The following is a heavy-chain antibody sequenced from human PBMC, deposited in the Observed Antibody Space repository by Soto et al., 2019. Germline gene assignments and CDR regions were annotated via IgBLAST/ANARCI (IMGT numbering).Heavy chain of an antibody. J-gene: IGHJ4*02. CDR1: GYTFTGYY. V-gene: IGHV1-2*04. CDR3: ARDGRYCSSTSCYQFDY. Sequence: ASVKVSCKASGYTFTGYYMHWVRQATGQGLEWMGWINPNSGGTSYAQKFQGWVTMTRDTTISTAYMELSRLRSDDTAVYYWARDGRYCSSTSCYQFDYWGQGTLVTVSS. CDR2: INPNSGGT. D-gene: IGHD2-2*01.